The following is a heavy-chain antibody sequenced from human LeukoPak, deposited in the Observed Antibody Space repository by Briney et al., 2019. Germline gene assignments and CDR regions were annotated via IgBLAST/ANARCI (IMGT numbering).Heavy chain of an antibody. CDR3: ARDHGDYYGSELGDY. D-gene: IGHD3-10*01. CDR2: FYYSGST. Sequence: SETLSLTCTVSGGSISSYYWSWIRQPPGKGLEWIGYFYYSGSTNYNPSLKSRVTISVDTSKNQFSLKLSSVTAADTAVYYCARDHGDYYGSELGDYWGQGTLVTVSS. V-gene: IGHV4-59*01. J-gene: IGHJ4*02. CDR1: GGSISSYY.